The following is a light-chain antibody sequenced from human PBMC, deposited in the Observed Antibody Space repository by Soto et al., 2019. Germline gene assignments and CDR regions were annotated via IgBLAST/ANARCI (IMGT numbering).Light chain of an antibody. Sequence: HSALTQPASVSGSPGQSNTISCTGTSSDVGSYNLVSWYQQHPGKAPKLMIYEGSKRPSGVSNRFSGSKSGNTASLTISGLQAEDEADYYCCSYAGSSTVVFGGGTKVTVL. CDR1: SSDVGSYNL. V-gene: IGLV2-23*01. J-gene: IGLJ2*01. CDR3: CSYAGSSTVV. CDR2: EGS.